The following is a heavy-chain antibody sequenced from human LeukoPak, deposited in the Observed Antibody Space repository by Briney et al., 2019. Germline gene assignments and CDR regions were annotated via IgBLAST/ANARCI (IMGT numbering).Heavy chain of an antibody. CDR2: INGSGDAT. D-gene: IGHD5-18*01. V-gene: IGHV3-23*01. Sequence: PGGSLRLSCAASGFIFSHYTMTWVRQAPGKGLEWVSSINGSGDATKYADSVKGRFTISRDNSKNTLYLQMNSLRAEDTAVYYCAKAYESGYSYGHFDYWGQGTLVTVSS. CDR1: GFIFSHYT. J-gene: IGHJ4*02. CDR3: AKAYESGYSYGHFDY.